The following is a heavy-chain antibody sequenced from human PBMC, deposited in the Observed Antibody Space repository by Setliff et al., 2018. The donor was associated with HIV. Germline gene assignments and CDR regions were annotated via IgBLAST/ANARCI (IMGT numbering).Heavy chain of an antibody. D-gene: IGHD3-10*01. V-gene: IGHV4-59*08. J-gene: IGHJ5*02. CDR1: GASSSSHY. Sequence: PSETLSLTCTVSGASSSSHYWSWIRQPPGKAPEWIGYVYNSGTTKYNPSLKSRVTISVDTSKNQFSLRLNSVTAADTAVYYCVSGWATLLRGILTTGWFEPWGQGTLVTVSS. CDR3: VSGWATLLRGILTTGWFEP. CDR2: VYNSGTT.